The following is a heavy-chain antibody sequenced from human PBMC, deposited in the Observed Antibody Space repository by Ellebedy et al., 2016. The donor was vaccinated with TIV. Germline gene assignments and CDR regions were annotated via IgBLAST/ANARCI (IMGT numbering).Heavy chain of an antibody. J-gene: IGHJ4*02. D-gene: IGHD3-22*01. CDR3: ARDTPYYDSSGYYDY. CDR1: GYTFTNYG. V-gene: IGHV1-18*04. CDR2: ISAYNGNT. Sequence: ASVKVSCKASGYTFTNYGISWVRQAPGQELEWMGWISAYNGNTNYAQKLQGRVTMTTDTSTSTAYMELRSLRSDDTAVYYCARDTPYYDSSGYYDYWGQGTLVTVSS.